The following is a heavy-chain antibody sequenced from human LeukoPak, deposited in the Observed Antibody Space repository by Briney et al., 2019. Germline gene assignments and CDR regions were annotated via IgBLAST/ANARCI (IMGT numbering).Heavy chain of an antibody. CDR2: IKEDGSEK. V-gene: IGHV3-7*03. CDR1: GFTFSNAW. Sequence: PGGPLRLSCAASGFTFSNAWMSWVRQAPGKGLEWVANIKEDGSEKNYVDSVKGRFTISRDNAKNSLYLQMNILRAEDTAVYYCARGGGRHVEYWGQGNLVTVSS. D-gene: IGHD3-16*01. J-gene: IGHJ4*02. CDR3: ARGGGRHVEY.